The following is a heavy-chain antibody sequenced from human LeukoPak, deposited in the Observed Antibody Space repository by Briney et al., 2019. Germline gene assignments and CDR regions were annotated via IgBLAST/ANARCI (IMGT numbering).Heavy chain of an antibody. Sequence: GGSLRLSCAASGFTFSRYGIHWVRQAPGKGLEWVAVISYDGGIKYYADSVKGRFTISRDNSKNTLYLEMNSLGAEDTAVYYCANQFQIRVNYFDYWGQGTPVTVSS. CDR3: ANQFQIRVNYFDY. D-gene: IGHD3-22*01. J-gene: IGHJ4*02. CDR2: ISYDGGIK. V-gene: IGHV3-30*18. CDR1: GFTFSRYG.